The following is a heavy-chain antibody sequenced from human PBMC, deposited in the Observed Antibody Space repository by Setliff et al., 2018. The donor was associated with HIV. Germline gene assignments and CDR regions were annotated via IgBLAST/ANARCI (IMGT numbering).Heavy chain of an antibody. CDR2: AFHSGAT. J-gene: IGHJ4*02. D-gene: IGHD3-16*01. V-gene: IGHV4-59*01. CDR1: GGSITTYF. Sequence: SETLSLTCTVSGGSITTYFWTWIRQPPGKGLEWFGSAFHSGATNYNPSLKSRVTMSVDTSNNHFSLNLKSVTAADTAVYYCARDPLGYNWRRYFDFWGQGAVVIVSS. CDR3: ARDPLGYNWRRYFDF.